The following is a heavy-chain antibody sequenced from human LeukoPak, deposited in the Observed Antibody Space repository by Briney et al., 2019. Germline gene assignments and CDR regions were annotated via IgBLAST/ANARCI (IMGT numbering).Heavy chain of an antibody. CDR1: GGSISSYY. CDR2: IYTSGST. Sequence: WETLSLTCTVSGGSISSYYWSWIRQPAGKGLEWIGRIYTSGSTNYNPSLKSRVTMSVDTSKNQFSLKLSSVTAADTAVYYCAGHSSSWYYFDYWGQGTLVTVSS. CDR3: AGHSSSWYYFDY. J-gene: IGHJ4*02. V-gene: IGHV4-4*07. D-gene: IGHD6-13*01.